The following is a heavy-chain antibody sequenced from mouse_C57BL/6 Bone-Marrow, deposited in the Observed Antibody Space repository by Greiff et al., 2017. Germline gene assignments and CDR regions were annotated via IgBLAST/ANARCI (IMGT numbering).Heavy chain of an antibody. CDR2: IDPNSGGT. Sequence: VKQSCKASGHTFTSYWMHWVKQRPGRGLEWIGRIDPNSGGTKYNEKFKSKATLTVDKPSSTAYMQLSSLTSEDSAVYYCAHGNYFYWYFAVWGTGTTVTVSS. V-gene: IGHV1-72*01. CDR3: AHGNYFYWYFAV. CDR1: GHTFTSYW. J-gene: IGHJ1*03. D-gene: IGHD2-1*01.